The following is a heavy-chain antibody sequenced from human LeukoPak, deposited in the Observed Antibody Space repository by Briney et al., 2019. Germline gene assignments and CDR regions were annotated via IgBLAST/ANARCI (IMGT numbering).Heavy chain of an antibody. V-gene: IGHV4-61*10. Sequence: PSETLSLTCTVSGGSISSGSYYWSWIRQPAGKGLEWIGYIYYSGSTNYNPSLKSRVTISVDTSKNQFSLKLSSVTAADTAVYYCAKQSAAFTLDGSGSSQTYYYYYYMDVWGKGTTVTISS. CDR2: IYYSGST. CDR1: GGSISSGSYY. CDR3: AKQSAAFTLDGSGSSQTYYYYYYMDV. J-gene: IGHJ6*03. D-gene: IGHD3-10*01.